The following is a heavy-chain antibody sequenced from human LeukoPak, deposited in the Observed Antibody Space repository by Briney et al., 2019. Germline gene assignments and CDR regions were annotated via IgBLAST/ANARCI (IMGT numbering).Heavy chain of an antibody. Sequence: SGGSLRLSCAASGFTVSSNYMSWVRQAPGKGLEWVSVIYSGGSTYYADSVKGRFTISRDNSKNTLYLQMNSLRAEDTAVYYCARVQYYYDSSGYYPDNFDYWGQGTLVTVSS. D-gene: IGHD3-22*01. V-gene: IGHV3-66*01. CDR2: IYSGGST. CDR3: ARVQYYYDSSGYYPDNFDY. CDR1: GFTVSSNY. J-gene: IGHJ4*02.